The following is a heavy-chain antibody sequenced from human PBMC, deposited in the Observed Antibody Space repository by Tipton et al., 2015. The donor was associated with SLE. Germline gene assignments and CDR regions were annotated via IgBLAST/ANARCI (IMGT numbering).Heavy chain of an antibody. Sequence: SLRLSCAASGFMFSSYAMRWARQAPGKGLEWVSDISGGGDSTSYADSVRGRFTVSRDNSKNTLYLQMDSLRGDDTAVYYCVPRQVDFDHWGQGTLVTVSS. CDR1: GFMFSSYA. D-gene: IGHD2-15*01. CDR2: ISGGGDST. V-gene: IGHV3-23*01. J-gene: IGHJ4*02. CDR3: VPRQVDFDH.